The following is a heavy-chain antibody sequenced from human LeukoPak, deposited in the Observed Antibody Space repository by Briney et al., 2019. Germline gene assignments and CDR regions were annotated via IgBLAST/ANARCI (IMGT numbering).Heavy chain of an antibody. CDR1: GYTFTGHY. D-gene: IGHD2-15*01. CDR2: INPNSGGT. V-gene: IGHV1-2*02. Sequence: ASVKVSCKASGYTFTGHYMHWVRQARGQGLEWMGRINPNSGGTYYAEKFQGRVTMTSDTSINTAYMDLSSMRSDDAAVYYCARDGSGLGYCSGGNCWFDPWGQGTLVTVSS. CDR3: ARDGSGLGYCSGGNCWFDP. J-gene: IGHJ5*02.